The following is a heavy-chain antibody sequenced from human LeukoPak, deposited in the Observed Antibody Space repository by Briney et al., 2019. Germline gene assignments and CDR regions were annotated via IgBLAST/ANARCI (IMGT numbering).Heavy chain of an antibody. D-gene: IGHD2-8*02. J-gene: IGHJ4*02. CDR2: FDGNGPNT. CDR1: GFTFSSFS. CDR3: AKPRTTGLGWAQFDY. Sequence: GGSLGLSCAASGFTFSSFSMTWVRQPPGKGLEWVSGFDGNGPNTYYADSVKGRWTISRDNSRNTLYLEMNSLRPEDTAIYYCAKPRTTGLGWAQFDYWGQGSLVTVSS. V-gene: IGHV3-23*01.